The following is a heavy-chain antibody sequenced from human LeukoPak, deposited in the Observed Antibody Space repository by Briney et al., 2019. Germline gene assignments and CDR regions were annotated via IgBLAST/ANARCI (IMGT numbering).Heavy chain of an antibody. CDR2: IYYSGST. D-gene: IGHD2-2*01. CDR1: GGSISSSGYY. J-gene: IGHJ4*02. Sequence: KPSETLSLTCTVSGGSISSSGYYWGWIRQPPGKGLEWKGNIYYSGSTYYNPSLKSRVTISADTSKNQFSLKLTSVTAADTAVYYCARTYYCSTTTCSFDYWGQGTLVTVSS. CDR3: ARTYYCSTTTCSFDY. V-gene: IGHV4-39*01.